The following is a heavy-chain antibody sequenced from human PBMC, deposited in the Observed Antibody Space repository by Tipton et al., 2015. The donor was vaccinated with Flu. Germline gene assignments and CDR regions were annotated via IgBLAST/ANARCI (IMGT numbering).Heavy chain of an antibody. Sequence: SLRLSCTASGFTFSNYNMNWVRQGPGKGLVWVSRINSAGSSTTYADSVRGRFTISRDNAKNTLFLQMNSLTAEDTAIYYCARVNDFGDYAAYDIWGQGTTVSVSS. CDR2: INSAGSST. D-gene: IGHD4-17*01. CDR1: GFTFSNYN. J-gene: IGHJ3*02. CDR3: ARVNDFGDYAAYDI. V-gene: IGHV3-74*01.